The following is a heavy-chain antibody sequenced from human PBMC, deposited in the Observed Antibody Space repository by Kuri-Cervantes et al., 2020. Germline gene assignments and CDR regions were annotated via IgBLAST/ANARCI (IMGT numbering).Heavy chain of an antibody. Sequence: SETLSLTCAVYGGSFSGYYWSWIRQPPGKGLEWIGEINHSGSTNYNPSLKSRVTISVDTSKNQFSLKLSSVTAADTAVYYCARGGIVGATYPRLYFDYWGQGTLVTVSS. D-gene: IGHD1-26*01. J-gene: IGHJ4*02. V-gene: IGHV4-34*01. CDR1: GGSFSGYY. CDR2: INHSGST. CDR3: ARGGIVGATYPRLYFDY.